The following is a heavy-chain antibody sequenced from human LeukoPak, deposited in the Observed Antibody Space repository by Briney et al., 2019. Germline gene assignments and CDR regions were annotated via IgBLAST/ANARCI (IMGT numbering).Heavy chain of an antibody. J-gene: IGHJ6*02. CDR2: INPSGGST. V-gene: IGHV1-46*01. CDR3: ARDSFRIAVAGTYYYYGMDV. D-gene: IGHD6-19*01. CDR1: GYTFTSYY. Sequence: ASVKVSCKASGYTFTSYYMHWVRQAPGQGLEWMGIINPSGGSTSYAQKFQGRVTMTRDTSISTAYMELSRLRSDDTAVYYCARDSFRIAVAGTYYYYGMDVWGQGTTVTVSS.